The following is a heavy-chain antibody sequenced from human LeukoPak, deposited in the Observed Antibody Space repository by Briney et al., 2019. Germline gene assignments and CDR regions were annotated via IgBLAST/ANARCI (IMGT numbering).Heavy chain of an antibody. D-gene: IGHD6-19*01. V-gene: IGHV4-34*01. CDR2: INHSGST. CDR3: AGGGGWTGLDAFDI. CDR1: GGSFSGYY. Sequence: SETLSLTCAVYGGSFSGYYWSWIRQPPGKGLEWIGEINHSGSTNYNPSLKSRVTISVDTSKNQFSLKLSSVTAADTAVYYCAGGGGWTGLDAFDIWGQGTRVTVSS. J-gene: IGHJ3*02.